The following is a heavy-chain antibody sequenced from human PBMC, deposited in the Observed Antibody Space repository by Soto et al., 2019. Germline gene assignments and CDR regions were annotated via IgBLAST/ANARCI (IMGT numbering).Heavy chain of an antibody. Sequence: SETLSLTCTVSGGSISSSSYYWGWIRQPPGKGLEWIGSIYYSGSTYYNPSLKSRVTISVDTSKNQFSLKLSSVTAADTAVYYCARIPRAYDILTGYYPVWFDYWGQGTLVTVSS. CDR1: GGSISSSSYY. D-gene: IGHD3-9*01. CDR2: IYYSGST. CDR3: ARIPRAYDILTGYYPVWFDY. V-gene: IGHV4-39*01. J-gene: IGHJ4*02.